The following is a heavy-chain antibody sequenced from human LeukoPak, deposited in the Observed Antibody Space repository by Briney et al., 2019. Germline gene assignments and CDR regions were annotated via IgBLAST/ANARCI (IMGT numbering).Heavy chain of an antibody. CDR3: ARGRLNHVLLWFGELFFFDY. V-gene: IGHV4-34*01. CDR2: INHSGST. D-gene: IGHD3-10*01. Sequence: PSETLSLTCAVYGGSFSGYYWSWIRQPPGKGLEWIGEINHSGSTNYNPSLKSRATISVDTSKNQFSLKLSSVTAADTAVYYCARGRLNHVLLWFGELFFFDYWGQGTLVTVSS. CDR1: GGSFSGYY. J-gene: IGHJ4*02.